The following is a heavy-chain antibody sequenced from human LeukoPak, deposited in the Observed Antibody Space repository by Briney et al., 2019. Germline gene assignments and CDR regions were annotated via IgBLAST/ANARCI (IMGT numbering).Heavy chain of an antibody. V-gene: IGHV1-46*01. Sequence: ASVKVSCKASGYTFTSYYMHWVRQAPGQGLEWMGIINPSGGSTSYAQKFQGRVTMTRDTSTSTVYMELSSLRSEDTAVYYCARVYCGGDCSFPYYYYGMDVWGQGTTVTVSS. J-gene: IGHJ6*02. CDR3: ARVYCGGDCSFPYYYYGMDV. D-gene: IGHD2-21*02. CDR2: INPSGGST. CDR1: GYTFTSYY.